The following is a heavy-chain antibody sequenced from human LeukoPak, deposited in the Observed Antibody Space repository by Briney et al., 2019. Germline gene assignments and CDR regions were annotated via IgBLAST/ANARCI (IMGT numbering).Heavy chain of an antibody. Sequence: PSETLSLTCAVYGGSFSGYYWTWIRQPPGKGLEWIGEINHSGSTNYNPSLKSRVTISIDTSKSQFSLKLSSVTAADTAVYYCARGPYYSGSGTDYNKFNVVYWGQGTLVTVSS. D-gene: IGHD3-10*01. J-gene: IGHJ4*02. V-gene: IGHV4-34*01. CDR2: INHSGST. CDR1: GGSFSGYY. CDR3: ARGPYYSGSGTDYNKFNVVY.